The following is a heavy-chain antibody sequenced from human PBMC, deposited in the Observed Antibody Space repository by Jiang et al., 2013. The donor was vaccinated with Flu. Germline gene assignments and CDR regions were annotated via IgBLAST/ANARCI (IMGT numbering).Heavy chain of an antibody. V-gene: IGHV1-69*10. J-gene: IGHJ4*02. Sequence: GAEVKKPGSSVKVSCKASGGTFSSYAISWVRQAPGQGLEWMGGIIPILGIANYAQKFQGRVTITADKSTSTAYMELSSLRSEDTAVYYCARDSGLDRYYYDSSGYSSPLDYWGQGTLVTVSS. CDR2: IIPILGIA. D-gene: IGHD3-22*01. CDR3: ARDSGLDRYYYDSSGYSSPLDY. CDR1: GGTFSSYA.